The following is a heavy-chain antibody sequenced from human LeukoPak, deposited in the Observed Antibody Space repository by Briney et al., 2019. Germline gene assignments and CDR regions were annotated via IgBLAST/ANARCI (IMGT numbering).Heavy chain of an antibody. CDR1: GGSISSYH. V-gene: IGHV4-59*01. Sequence: SETLSLTCTVSGGSISSYHWSWIRQPPGKGLEWIGYIYYRGSTNYNPSLKSRVTISVDTSKNQFSLKLSSVTAADTAVYYCARKKEAVGAVDYWGQGTLVTVSS. D-gene: IGHD1-26*01. CDR2: IYYRGST. CDR3: ARKKEAVGAVDY. J-gene: IGHJ4*02.